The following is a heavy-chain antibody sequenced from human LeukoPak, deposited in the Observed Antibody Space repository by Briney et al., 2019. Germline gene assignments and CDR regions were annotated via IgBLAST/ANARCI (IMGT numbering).Heavy chain of an antibody. D-gene: IGHD5-12*01. CDR2: IWYDGSNK. Sequence: PGGSLRLSCAASGFTFSSYWMNWVRQAPGKGLEWVAVIWYDGSNKYYVDSVKGRFTISRDNSKNTLYLQMNSLRAEDTAVYYCARGGSGYDFDFWGQGTLVTVSS. J-gene: IGHJ4*02. CDR3: ARGGSGYDFDF. V-gene: IGHV3-33*08. CDR1: GFTFSSYW.